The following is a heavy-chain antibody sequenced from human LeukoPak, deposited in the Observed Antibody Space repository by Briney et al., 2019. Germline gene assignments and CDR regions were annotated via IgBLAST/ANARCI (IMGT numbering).Heavy chain of an antibody. CDR1: GFTFSSYA. J-gene: IGHJ4*02. CDR3: ARGLYSSGYYYSSDGVY. Sequence: GGSLRLSCAVSGFTFSSYAMSWVRQAPGKGLEWVSYISSSSSTIYYADSVKGRFTISRDNAKNSLYLQMNSLRAEDTAVYYCARGLYSSGYYYSSDGVYWGQGTLVTVSS. D-gene: IGHD3-22*01. V-gene: IGHV3-48*01. CDR2: ISSSSSTI.